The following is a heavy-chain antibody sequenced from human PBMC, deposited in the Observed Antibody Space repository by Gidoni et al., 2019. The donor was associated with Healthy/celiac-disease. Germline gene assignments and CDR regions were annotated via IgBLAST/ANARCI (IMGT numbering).Heavy chain of an antibody. Sequence: QVQLQESGPGLVKPSQTLYLTCTVPGGSISSGSYYWSWIRQPAGKGLEWIGRIYTSGSTNYNPSLKSRVTISVDTSKNQFSLKLSSVTAADTAVYYCARHGSSNWFDPWGQGTLVTVSS. CDR2: IYTSGST. J-gene: IGHJ5*02. CDR3: ARHGSSNWFDP. V-gene: IGHV4-61*02. D-gene: IGHD6-6*01. CDR1: GGSISSGSYY.